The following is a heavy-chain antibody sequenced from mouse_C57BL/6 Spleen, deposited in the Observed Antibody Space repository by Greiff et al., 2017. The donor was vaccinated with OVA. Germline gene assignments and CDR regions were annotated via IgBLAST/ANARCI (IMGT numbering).Heavy chain of an antibody. CDR2: FNPNYGTT. CDR1: GYSFTDYN. CDR3: EKCAKYDGRNYDMED. Sequence: EVQLQQSGPELVKPGASVKISCKASGYSFTDYNLNWVKQSNGKSLEWIGVFNPNYGTTSYNQKFKGKATLTVDQSSRTAYMQLNSLTSEASEDNDSEKCAKYDGRNYDMEDWGKGTSVTVAT. V-gene: IGHV1-39*01. D-gene: IGHD1-1*01. J-gene: IGHJ4*01.